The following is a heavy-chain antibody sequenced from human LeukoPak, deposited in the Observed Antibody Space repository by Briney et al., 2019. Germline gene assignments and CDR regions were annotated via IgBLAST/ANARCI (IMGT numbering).Heavy chain of an antibody. CDR1: GYTFTGYY. D-gene: IGHD4-17*01. CDR3: ARQFTVTKYYFDY. CDR2: MNPNSGNT. V-gene: IGHV1-8*03. Sequence: ASGKVSCKASGYTFTGYYMHWVRQATGQGLEWMGWMNPNSGNTGYAQKFQGRVTITRNTSISTAYMELSSLRSEDTAVYYCARQFTVTKYYFDYWGQGTLVTVSS. J-gene: IGHJ4*02.